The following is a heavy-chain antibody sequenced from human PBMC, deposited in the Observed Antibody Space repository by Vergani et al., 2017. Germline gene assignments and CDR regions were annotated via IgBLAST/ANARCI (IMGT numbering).Heavy chain of an antibody. Sequence: QVQLAESGGGRVQPGRSLRLSCAASGFSFSSNAIHWVRRAPGKGLEWVAVISNDGSKKYYADSVKGRFTISRDNSKNTLDLQMNSLRTQDTAVYYCAKAGSVTSGSLQYNFYMDVWGKGTTVTVS. CDR2: ISNDGSKK. J-gene: IGHJ6*03. D-gene: IGHD3-10*01. V-gene: IGHV3-30*18. CDR3: AKAGSVTSGSLQYNFYMDV. CDR1: GFSFSSNA.